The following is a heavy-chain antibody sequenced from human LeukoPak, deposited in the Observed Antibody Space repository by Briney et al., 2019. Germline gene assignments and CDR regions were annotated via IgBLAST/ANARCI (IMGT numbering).Heavy chain of an antibody. CDR1: GFAFSSYA. CDR3: ARVGYSSSWFFFNF. D-gene: IGHD6-13*01. CDR2: LSSTGTT. J-gene: IGHJ4*02. V-gene: IGHV3-23*05. Sequence: GGSLRLSCAASGFAFSSYAMDWVRQAPGKGLEWVSTLSSTGTTFYAGSVEGRFTISRANSENTLYLQMDSLRAADTALYYCARVGYSSSWFFFNFWGQGTLVTVSS.